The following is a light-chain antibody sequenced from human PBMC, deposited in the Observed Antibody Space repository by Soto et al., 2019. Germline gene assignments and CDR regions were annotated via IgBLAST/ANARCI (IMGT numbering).Light chain of an antibody. V-gene: IGKV1-5*03. CDR2: KAS. Sequence: DIQLTQSPSTLSASVGDSVTITCRASHSLLSWLAWYQQKPGKAPKLLIYKASTLESGVPSRFSGSGSGTEFTLTISSLQPDEFATYYCQEYNSYWTFGQGTKVEV. CDR1: HSLLSW. J-gene: IGKJ1*01. CDR3: QEYNSYWT.